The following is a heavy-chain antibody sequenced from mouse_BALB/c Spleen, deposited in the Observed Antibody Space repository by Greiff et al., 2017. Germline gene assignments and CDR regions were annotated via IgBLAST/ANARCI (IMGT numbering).Heavy chain of an antibody. V-gene: IGHV2-6-7*01. CDR3: ARDQDRYDEGDAMDY. Sequence: QVQLKESGPGLVAPSQSLSITCTVSGFSLTGYGVNWVRQPPGKGLEWLGMIWGDGSTDYNSALKSRLSISKDNSKSQVFLKMNSLQTDDTARYYCARDQDRYDEGDAMDYWGQGTSVTVSS. CDR2: IWGDGST. D-gene: IGHD2-14*01. CDR1: GFSLTGYG. J-gene: IGHJ4*01.